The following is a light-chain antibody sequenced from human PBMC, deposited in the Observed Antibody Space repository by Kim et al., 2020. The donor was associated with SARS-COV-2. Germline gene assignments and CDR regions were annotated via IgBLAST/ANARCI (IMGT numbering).Light chain of an antibody. CDR1: QNIITY. Sequence: DIQMTQSPSSLSASVGDRVTITCRASQNIITYLVWYQQQPGKVPNVLIYGASNLQSGVPLWFSGSGSGTDFTLTINSLQPEDCGTYYCQQSYTTPWTFGQGTKVDIK. CDR3: QQSYTTPWT. J-gene: IGKJ1*01. CDR2: GAS. V-gene: IGKV1-39*01.